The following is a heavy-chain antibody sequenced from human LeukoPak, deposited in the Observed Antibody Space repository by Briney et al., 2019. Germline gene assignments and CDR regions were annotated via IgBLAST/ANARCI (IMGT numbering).Heavy chain of an antibody. CDR3: ARASITMAREDAFDI. Sequence: ASVKVSCKASGYTFTSYYMHWVRQAPGQGLEWMGWINPNSGGTNYAQKFQGRVTMTRDTSISTAYMELSRLRSDDTAVYYCARASITMAREDAFDIWGQGTMVTVSS. CDR1: GYTFTSYY. J-gene: IGHJ3*02. CDR2: INPNSGGT. D-gene: IGHD3-10*01. V-gene: IGHV1-2*02.